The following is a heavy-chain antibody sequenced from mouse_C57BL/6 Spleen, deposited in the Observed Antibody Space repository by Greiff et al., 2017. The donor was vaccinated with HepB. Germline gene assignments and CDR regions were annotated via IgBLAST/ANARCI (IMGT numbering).Heavy chain of an antibody. V-gene: IGHV1-59*01. CDR3: ARKRDV. J-gene: IGHJ1*03. CDR1: GYTFTSYW. Sequence: QVQLQQPGAELVRPGTSVKLSCKASGYTFTSYWMHWVKQRPGQGLEWIGVIDPSDSYTNYNQKFKGKATLTVDTSSSTAYMQLSSLTSEDSAVYYCARKRDVWGTGTTVTVSS. CDR2: IDPSDSYT.